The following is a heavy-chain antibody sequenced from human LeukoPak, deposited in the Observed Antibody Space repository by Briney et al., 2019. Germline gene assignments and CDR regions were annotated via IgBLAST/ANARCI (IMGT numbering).Heavy chain of an antibody. V-gene: IGHV3-21*01. CDR1: GFTFSSYS. J-gene: IGHJ6*03. CDR2: ISSSSSYI. Sequence: GGSLRLSCAASGFTFSSYSMNWVRQAPGKRLGWVSSISSSSSYIYYADSVKGRFTISRDNAKNSLYLQMNSLRAEDTAVYYCARAKGKENYYYYYMDVWGKGTTVTVSS. D-gene: IGHD3-10*01. CDR3: ARAKGKENYYYYYMDV.